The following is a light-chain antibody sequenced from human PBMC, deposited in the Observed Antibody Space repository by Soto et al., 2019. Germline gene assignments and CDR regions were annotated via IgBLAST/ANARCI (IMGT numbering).Light chain of an antibody. CDR2: AAS. CDR1: QGISSY. CDR3: QQYYTSPS. V-gene: IGKV1-8*01. J-gene: IGKJ1*01. Sequence: AIRMTQSPSSLSASTGDRVTITCRASQGISSYLAWYQQKPGKAPKLLIYAASTLQGGVPSRFSGSGSGTDFTLTISRLQSEDFATYYWQQYYTSPSFGQGTKVEIK.